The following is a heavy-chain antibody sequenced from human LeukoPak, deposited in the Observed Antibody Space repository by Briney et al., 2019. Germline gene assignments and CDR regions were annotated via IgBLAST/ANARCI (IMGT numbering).Heavy chain of an antibody. CDR3: ARDKEVRGGTGVYGMDV. J-gene: IGHJ6*02. CDR1: GFTFSSYW. CDR2: IKQDGSEK. D-gene: IGHD3-10*01. Sequence: PGGSLRLSYAASGFTFSSYWMSWVRQAPGKGLEWVANIKQDGSEKYYVDSVKGRFTISRDNAKNSLYLQMNSLRAEDTAVYYCARDKEVRGGTGVYGMDVWGQGTTVTVSS. V-gene: IGHV3-7*01.